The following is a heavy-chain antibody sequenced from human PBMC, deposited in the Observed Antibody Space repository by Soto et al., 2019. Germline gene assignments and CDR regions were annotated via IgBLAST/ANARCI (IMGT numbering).Heavy chain of an antibody. CDR2: INAANGNT. D-gene: IGHD5-12*01. CDR1: GYIFTSYA. V-gene: IGHV1-3*01. Sequence: QVQLVQSGAEVNKPGASVKVCCKASGYIFTSYAMHWVRQAPGQRIEWMGWINAANGNTKYSQKFQGRVTITSDTSASTAYMQLSSLRSEDTAVYYCARTWGYSGYGYVYCVQGTLVTVSS. J-gene: IGHJ4*02. CDR3: ARTWGYSGYGYVY.